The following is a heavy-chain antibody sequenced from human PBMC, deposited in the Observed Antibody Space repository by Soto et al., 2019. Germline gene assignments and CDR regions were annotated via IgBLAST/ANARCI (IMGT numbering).Heavy chain of an antibody. D-gene: IGHD2-21*02. Sequence: SVKVSCKASGGTFSSYAISWVRQAPGQGLEWMGGIIPIFGTANYAQKFQGRVTITADESTSTAYMELSSLRSEDTAVYYCARVSRRVVTADNYYYYGMDVWGQGTTVTVSS. CDR2: IIPIFGTA. V-gene: IGHV1-69*13. J-gene: IGHJ6*02. CDR1: GGTFSSYA. CDR3: ARVSRRVVTADNYYYYGMDV.